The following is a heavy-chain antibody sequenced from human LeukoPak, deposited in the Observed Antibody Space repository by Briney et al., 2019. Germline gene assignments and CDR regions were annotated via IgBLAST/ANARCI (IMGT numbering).Heavy chain of an antibody. J-gene: IGHJ5*02. V-gene: IGHV1-18*01. CDR3: ASMVTYYDHVWGSYRPEGNWFDP. CDR1: GYTFTSYG. D-gene: IGHD3-16*02. CDR2: ISAYNGNT. Sequence: GASVKVSCKASGYTFTSYGISWVRQAPGQGLEWMGWISAYNGNTNYAQKLQGRVTMTTDTSTSTAYMELRSLRSDDTAVYYCASMVTYYDHVWGSYRPEGNWFDPWGQGTLVTVSS.